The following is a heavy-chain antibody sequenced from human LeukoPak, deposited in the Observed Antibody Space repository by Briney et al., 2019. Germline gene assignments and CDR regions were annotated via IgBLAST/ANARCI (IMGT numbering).Heavy chain of an antibody. CDR1: GFTFSSYA. Sequence: GGSLRLSCAASGFTFSSYAMSWVRQAPGKGLEWISAISGSGGSTYYADSVKGRFTISRDNSKNTLYLQMNSLRAEDTAVYHCAKEQGSSWSRSFDYWGQGTLVTVSS. CDR3: AKEQGSSWSRSFDY. V-gene: IGHV3-23*01. CDR2: ISGSGGST. J-gene: IGHJ4*02. D-gene: IGHD6-13*01.